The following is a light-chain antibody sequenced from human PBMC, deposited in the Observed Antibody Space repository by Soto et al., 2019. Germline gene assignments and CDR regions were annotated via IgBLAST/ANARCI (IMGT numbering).Light chain of an antibody. CDR1: QSVSGSY. J-gene: IGKJ1*01. V-gene: IGKV3-20*01. CDR2: GTS. CDR3: QQYASSPWT. Sequence: EIVLTQSPGTLSLSPGERATLSCRASQSVSGSYLAWYQQKPGQAPRLLIYGTSSRATGIPDRFSGSGSGPDFTLTMSRLEPEDFALYYCQQYASSPWTFGQGPKVEMK.